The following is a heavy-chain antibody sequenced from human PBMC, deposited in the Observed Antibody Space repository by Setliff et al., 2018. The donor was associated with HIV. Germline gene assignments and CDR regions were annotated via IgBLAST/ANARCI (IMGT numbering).Heavy chain of an antibody. J-gene: IGHJ4*02. CDR1: GGSFSGYF. CDR2: INHSGDT. CDR3: AREPDRGYYDSSDAEENY. V-gene: IGHV4-34*01. D-gene: IGHD3-22*01. Sequence: TSETLSLTCAVYGGSFSGYFWTWIRQPPQKRLEWIGEINHSGDTNYNPSLKSRVTISVDKSKNQFSLKLSSVTAADTAVYYCAREPDRGYYDSSDAEENYWGQGTLVTVSS.